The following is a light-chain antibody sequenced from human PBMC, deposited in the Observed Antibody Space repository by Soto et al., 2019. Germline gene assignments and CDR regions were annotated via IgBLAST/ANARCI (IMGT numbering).Light chain of an antibody. CDR2: DAS. V-gene: IGKV3-11*01. CDR1: QSVSSY. CDR3: QQHNNWPRT. Sequence: EIVLTQSPATLSSSPGERATLSCRASQSVSSYLAWYQQKPGQAPRLLIYDASNRATGIPARFSGSGSGTDFTLTISSLEPEDFAVYYCQQHNNWPRTFGQGTKVVIK. J-gene: IGKJ1*01.